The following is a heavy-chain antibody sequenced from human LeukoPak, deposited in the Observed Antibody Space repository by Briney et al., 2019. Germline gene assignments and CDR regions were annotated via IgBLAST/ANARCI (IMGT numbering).Heavy chain of an antibody. J-gene: IGHJ4*02. CDR1: GYRFTNYW. Sequence: GESLKISCKVSGYRFTNYWIGWVRQRPGKGLEWMGIIYPGDSDTRYSPSFQGQVTISADKSVNTAYLQWNNLKASDTAIYYCARNPGRGLWFGESDRYYFDYWGQGTLVTVSS. CDR2: IYPGDSDT. V-gene: IGHV5-51*01. D-gene: IGHD3-10*01. CDR3: ARNPGRGLWFGESDRYYFDY.